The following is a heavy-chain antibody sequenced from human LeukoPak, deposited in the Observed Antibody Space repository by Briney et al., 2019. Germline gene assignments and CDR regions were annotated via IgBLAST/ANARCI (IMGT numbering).Heavy chain of an antibody. CDR1: GGSFSGYY. V-gene: IGHV4-34*01. CDR3: ARGGIAVAGANDY. Sequence: SETLSLTCAVYGGSFSGYYWSWIRQPPGKGLEWIGEINHSGSTNYNPSLKSRVTISVDTSKNQFSLKLSSVTAADTAVYYCARGGIAVAGANDYWGQGTLVTVSS. CDR2: INHSGST. J-gene: IGHJ4*02. D-gene: IGHD6-19*01.